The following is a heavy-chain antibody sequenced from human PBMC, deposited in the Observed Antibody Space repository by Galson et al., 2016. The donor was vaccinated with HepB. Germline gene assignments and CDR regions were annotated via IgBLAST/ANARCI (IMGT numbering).Heavy chain of an antibody. V-gene: IGHV3-23*01. CDR2: VSGSGNIK. CDR1: GFTFSIYV. D-gene: IGHD3-10*01. Sequence: SLRLSCAASGFTFSIYVMSWVRQAPGKGLEWVSAVSGSGNIKYSADSVKGRFTISRDNSKNTLHLQMNSLRAEDTAVYYCVKVAYGSETYYNGGGLYFDFWGQGTRVTVS. CDR3: VKVAYGSETYYNGGGLYFDF. J-gene: IGHJ4*02.